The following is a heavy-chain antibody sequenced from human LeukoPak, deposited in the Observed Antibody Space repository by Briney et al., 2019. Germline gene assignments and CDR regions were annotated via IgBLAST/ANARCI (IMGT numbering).Heavy chain of an antibody. CDR3: AGTYYDYVWGSYRYTDY. D-gene: IGHD3-16*02. J-gene: IGHJ4*02. CDR1: GFTFSSYG. CDR2: ISYDGSNK. V-gene: IGHV3-30*03. Sequence: SGGSLRLSCAASGFTFSSYGMHWVRQAPGKGLEWVAVISYDGSNKYYADSVKGRFTISRDNSKNTLYLQMNSLRAEDTAVYYCAGTYYDYVWGSYRYTDYWGQGTLVTVSS.